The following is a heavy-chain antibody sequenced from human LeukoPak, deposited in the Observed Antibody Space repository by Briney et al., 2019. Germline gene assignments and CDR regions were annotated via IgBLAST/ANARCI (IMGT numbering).Heavy chain of an antibody. D-gene: IGHD5-12*01. V-gene: IGHV1-2*02. CDR1: GYTFTGYY. Sequence: ASVKVSCKASGYTFTGYYMHWVRQAPGQGLEWMGWINPNSGGTNYAQEFQGRVTMTRDTSISTAYMELSRLRSDDTAGYYCARSGSGYWFDPWGQGTLVTVSS. CDR3: ARSGSGYWFDP. CDR2: INPNSGGT. J-gene: IGHJ5*02.